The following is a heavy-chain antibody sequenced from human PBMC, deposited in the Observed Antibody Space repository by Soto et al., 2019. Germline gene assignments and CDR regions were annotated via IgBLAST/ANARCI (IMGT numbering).Heavy chain of an antibody. CDR2: ISSNGGST. J-gene: IGHJ6*03. CDR1: GFTFSSYA. D-gene: IGHD6-13*01. Sequence: PGGSLRLSCAASGFTFSSYAMSWVRQAPGKGLEYVSAISSNGGSTYYANSVKGRFTISRDNSKNTLYLQMGSLRAEDMAVYYCARDGKYSSSWVPYYYYYYMDVWGKGTTVTVSS. V-gene: IGHV3-64*01. CDR3: ARDGKYSSSWVPYYYYYYMDV.